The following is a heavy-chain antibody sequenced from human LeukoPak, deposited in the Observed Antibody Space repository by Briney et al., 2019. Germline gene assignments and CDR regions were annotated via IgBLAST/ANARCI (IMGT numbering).Heavy chain of an antibody. Sequence: GESLNIPCKGSGYRFTTNWIGWVRQMPGKGLEWMEIIYPGDSDTRYSPSFQGQVTNSADRSISTAYLQWNSLKASDTAMYYSARGGNSGYGIDYWGQGTLVTVSS. J-gene: IGHJ4*02. D-gene: IGHD5-12*01. CDR1: GYRFTTNW. V-gene: IGHV5-51*01. CDR2: IYPGDSDT. CDR3: ARGGNSGYGIDY.